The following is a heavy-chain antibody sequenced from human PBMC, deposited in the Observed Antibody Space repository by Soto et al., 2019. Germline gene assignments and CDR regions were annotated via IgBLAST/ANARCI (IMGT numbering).Heavy chain of an antibody. V-gene: IGHV1-58*01. CDR2: IVVGSGNT. Sequence: SVKVPGKASGFTFTSSAVQWVRQARGQRLEWIGWIVVGSGNTNYAQKFQERVTITRDMPTSTAYMELSGLRSEDTAVYYGAAVRTKPEWLSYFDYWGQGTLVTVSS. CDR3: AAVRTKPEWLSYFDY. D-gene: IGHD3-3*01. CDR1: GFTFTSSA. J-gene: IGHJ4*02.